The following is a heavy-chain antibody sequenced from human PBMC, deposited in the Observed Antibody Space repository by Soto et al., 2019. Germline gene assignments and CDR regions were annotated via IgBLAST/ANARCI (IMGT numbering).Heavy chain of an antibody. CDR2: IYSGGST. V-gene: IGHV3-53*04. D-gene: IGHD6-19*01. J-gene: IGHJ4*02. CDR3: ARGRGWLNSYYFDY. Sequence: GGSLRLSCAASGFSVSSNYMSWVRQAPGKGLEWVSAIYSGGSTYYADSVKGRFIISRHSSKNTLYLQMNSLRVEDTAVYYCARGRGWLNSYYFDYWGQGTPVTVSS. CDR1: GFSVSSNY.